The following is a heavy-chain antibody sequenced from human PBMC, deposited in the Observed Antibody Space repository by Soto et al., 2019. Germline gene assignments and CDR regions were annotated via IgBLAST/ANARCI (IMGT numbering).Heavy chain of an antibody. D-gene: IGHD2-15*01. CDR2: IWYDGSNK. V-gene: IGHV3-33*01. J-gene: IGHJ3*02. Sequence: QVQLVESGGGVVQPGRSLRLSCAASGFTFSSYGMHWVRQAPGKGLEWVAVIWYDGSNKYYADSVKGRFTISRDNSKNTLYLQMNSLRAEDTAVYYCARDRIPFSAFDIWGQGTMVTVSS. CDR1: GFTFSSYG. CDR3: ARDRIPFSAFDI.